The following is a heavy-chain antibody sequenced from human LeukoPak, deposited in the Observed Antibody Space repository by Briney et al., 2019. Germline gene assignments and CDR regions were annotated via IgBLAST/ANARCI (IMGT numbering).Heavy chain of an antibody. D-gene: IGHD4-11*01. V-gene: IGHV3-23*01. J-gene: IGHJ5*01. CDR3: AKRVTTIEDA. CDR1: VFTLCIHA. CDR2: ISNCCAGT. Sequence: GGCLRLSCAASVFTLCIHAISCVSDALGRGLGWSSGISNCCAGTCYADSVKGRFTISRDNSKNTLYLQMNSLRAEDTAVYYCAKRVTTIEDAWGQGTLVTVSS.